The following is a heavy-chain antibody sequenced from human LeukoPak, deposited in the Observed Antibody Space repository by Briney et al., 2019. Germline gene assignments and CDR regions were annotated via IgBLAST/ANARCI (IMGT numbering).Heavy chain of an antibody. J-gene: IGHJ3*02. CDR3: ARDPPIRYFDWQADAFDI. V-gene: IGHV3-53*01. CDR2: IYSGGST. CDR1: GFTFSSHG. Sequence: GGSLRLSCVASGFTFSSHGMNWVRQAPGKGLEWVSVIYSGGSTYYADSVKGRFTISRDNSKNTLYLQMNSLRAEDTAVYYCARDPPIRYFDWQADAFDIWGQGTMVTVSS. D-gene: IGHD3-9*01.